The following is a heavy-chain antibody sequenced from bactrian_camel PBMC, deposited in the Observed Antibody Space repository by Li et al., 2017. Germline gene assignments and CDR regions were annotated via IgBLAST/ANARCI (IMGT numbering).Heavy chain of an antibody. CDR1: EDTLEDFD. V-gene: IGHV3S63*01. CDR2: ICTGGVST. Sequence: VQLVESGGGSVQTGGSLTLSCTSSEDTLEDFDMAWFRQAPGKEREGVAHICTGGVSTYYADSVKGRFTISQDSAKNTVYLQMNGLKPEDTAMYYCATEGYGLADDTYDYWGQGTQVTVS. CDR3: ATEGYGLADDTYDY. J-gene: IGHJ4*01. D-gene: IGHD3*01.